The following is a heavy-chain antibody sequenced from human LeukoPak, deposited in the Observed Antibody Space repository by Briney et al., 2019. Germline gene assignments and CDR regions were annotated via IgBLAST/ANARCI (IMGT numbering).Heavy chain of an antibody. CDR3: WRGAKYCSGGTCYTYYFDY. V-gene: IGHV4-4*07. J-gene: IGHJ4*02. CDR2: IYTSGST. Sequence: SETLSLTCTVSGGSISSYYWSWIRQPAGRGLEWIGRIYTSGSTDYNPSLKSRVTMSLDTSKNQFSLRLSSVTAADTAVYYCWRGAKYCSGGTCYTYYFDYWGQGTLVTVSS. D-gene: IGHD2-15*01. CDR1: GGSISSYY.